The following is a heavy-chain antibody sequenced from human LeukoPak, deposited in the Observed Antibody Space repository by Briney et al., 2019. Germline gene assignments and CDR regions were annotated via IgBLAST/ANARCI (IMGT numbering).Heavy chain of an antibody. CDR2: IYTSGST. CDR3: ARELWFGELFWFDP. D-gene: IGHD3-10*01. Sequence: SETLSLTCTVSGGSISSYYWSWIRQPAGKGLEWIGRIYTSGSTNYNPSLKSRVTMSVDTSKNQFSLKLSSVTAADTAVYYCARELWFGELFWFDPWGQGTLVTVSS. V-gene: IGHV4-4*07. J-gene: IGHJ5*02. CDR1: GGSISSYY.